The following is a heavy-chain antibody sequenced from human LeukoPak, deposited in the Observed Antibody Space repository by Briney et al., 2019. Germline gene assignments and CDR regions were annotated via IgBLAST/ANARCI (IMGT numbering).Heavy chain of an antibody. D-gene: IGHD2-2*01. CDR1: GGSINGYY. CDR2: IYFSGST. Sequence: SETLSLTCTVSGGSINGYYWSWIRQPPGKGLEWIGYIYFSGSTSCNPSLKRRVTISVDTSKNQCSLKLNSVTAADTAVYYCARQAYCTGTSCYPFDYWGQGTLVTVSS. J-gene: IGHJ4*02. CDR3: ARQAYCTGTSCYPFDY. V-gene: IGHV4-59*01.